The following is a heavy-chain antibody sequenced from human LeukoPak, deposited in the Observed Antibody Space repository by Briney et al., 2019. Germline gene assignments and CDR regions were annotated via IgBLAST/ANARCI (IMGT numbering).Heavy chain of an antibody. Sequence: ASVKVSCKASGYTFTGYYMQWVRQAPGQGLEWMGRINPNSGGTDYAQNFQGRVTMTRDTSISTVYMELSSLKSNDTAVYYCARQGSLGTWFEPWGQGTLVTVSS. V-gene: IGHV1-2*06. CDR2: INPNSGGT. D-gene: IGHD7-27*01. CDR3: ARQGSLGTWFEP. J-gene: IGHJ5*02. CDR1: GYTFTGYY.